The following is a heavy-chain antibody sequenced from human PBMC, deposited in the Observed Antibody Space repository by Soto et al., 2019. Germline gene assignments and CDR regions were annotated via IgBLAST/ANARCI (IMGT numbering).Heavy chain of an antibody. V-gene: IGHV1-3*01. D-gene: IGHD3-10*01. CDR2: INAGNGNT. Sequence: ASVKVSCKASGYTFTSYAMHWVRQAPGQRLEWMGWINAGNGNTKYSQKFQGRVTITRDTSASTAYMELSSLRSEDTAVYYCAAPSGSGSYPYYYGMDVWGQGTTVTV. J-gene: IGHJ6*02. CDR3: AAPSGSGSYPYYYGMDV. CDR1: GYTFTSYA.